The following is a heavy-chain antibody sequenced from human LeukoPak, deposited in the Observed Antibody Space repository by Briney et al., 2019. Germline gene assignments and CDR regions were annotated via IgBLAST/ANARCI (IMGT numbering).Heavy chain of an antibody. D-gene: IGHD2-2*01. CDR1: GYTLTELS. J-gene: IGHJ4*02. CDR3: ATWPKDIVVVPAARGDDY. Sequence: ASVKVSCKVSGYTLTELSMHWVRQAPGKGLEWMGGFDPEDGETIYAQKFQGRVTMTEDTSTDTAYMELSSLRSEDTAVYYCATWPKDIVVVPAARGDDYWGQGTLVTVSS. V-gene: IGHV1-24*01. CDR2: FDPEDGET.